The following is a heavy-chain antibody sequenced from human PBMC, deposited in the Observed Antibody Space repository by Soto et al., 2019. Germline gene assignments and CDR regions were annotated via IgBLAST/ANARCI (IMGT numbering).Heavy chain of an antibody. V-gene: IGHV3-30*18. Sequence: GESLKISCAASGFTFNTYGMHWVRQAPGKGLEWVAVISYDGSEKYYVDSVKGRFTISKDNSKNTLYLQMNSLRPEDTAVYYCAKSPNFYCSSPNCYKYYFDHLGQGTRVTRLL. D-gene: IGHD2-2*02. CDR2: ISYDGSEK. CDR1: GFTFNTYG. CDR3: AKSPNFYCSSPNCYKYYFDH. J-gene: IGHJ4*02.